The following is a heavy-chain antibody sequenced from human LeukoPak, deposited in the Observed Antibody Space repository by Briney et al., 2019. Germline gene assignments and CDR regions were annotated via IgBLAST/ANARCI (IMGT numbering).Heavy chain of an antibody. Sequence: GGSLRLSCSASGFTFSSYAMHWVRQAPGQGLEYVSGISGDGASTYYADSVKGRFTISRDNSKNTLYVQMTSLRAEDTAVYYCVYQVQGVVKWGQGTLVTVSS. D-gene: IGHD3-3*01. CDR2: ISGDGAST. CDR3: VYQVQGVVK. CDR1: GFTFSSYA. J-gene: IGHJ4*02. V-gene: IGHV3-64*05.